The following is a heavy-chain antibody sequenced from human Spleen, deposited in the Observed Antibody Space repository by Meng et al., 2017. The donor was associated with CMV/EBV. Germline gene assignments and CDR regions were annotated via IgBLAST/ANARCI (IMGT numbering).Heavy chain of an antibody. CDR1: GYTFTDYR. CDR2: INPNSGGT. J-gene: IGHJ6*02. Sequence: ASVKVSCKASGYTFTDYRIHWVRQAPGQGLVWLGWINPNSGGTNSPQRFQGRVTMTRDTSISTAYMELSRLRSDDTAVYYCARVWTGDGIGYCSGGSCYSGDYYYGMDVWGQGTTVTVSS. CDR3: ARVWTGDGIGYCSGGSCYSGDYYYGMDV. D-gene: IGHD2-15*01. V-gene: IGHV1-2*02.